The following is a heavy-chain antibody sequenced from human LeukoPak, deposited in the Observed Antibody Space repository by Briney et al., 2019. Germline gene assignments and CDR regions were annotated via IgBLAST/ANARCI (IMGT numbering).Heavy chain of an antibody. CDR3: ARASSGSFNFDY. CDR1: GYTFTGYY. CDR2: INPNSGGT. J-gene: IGHJ4*02. D-gene: IGHD1-26*01. V-gene: IGHV1-2*02. Sequence: ASVKVSCKASGYTFTGYYMHWVRQAPGQGLEGMGWINPNSGGTNYAQKFQGRVTMTRDTSIRTAYMELSRLRSDDTAVYYCARASSGSFNFDYWGQGTLVTVSS.